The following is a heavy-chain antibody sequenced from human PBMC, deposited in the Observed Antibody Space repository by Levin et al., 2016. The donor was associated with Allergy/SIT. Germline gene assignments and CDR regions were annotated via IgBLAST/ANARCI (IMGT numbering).Heavy chain of an antibody. J-gene: IGHJ6*02. CDR1: GYTFTSYG. CDR2: ISAYNGNT. V-gene: IGHV1-18*01. D-gene: IGHD3-10*01. CDR3: ARDVEVRGVFHHYYGMDV. Sequence: ASVKVSCKASGYTFTSYGISWVRQAPGQGLEWMGWISAYNGNTNYAQKLQGRVTMTTDTSTSTAYMELRSLTSDDTAVYYCARDVEVRGVFHHYYGMDVWGQGTTVTVSS.